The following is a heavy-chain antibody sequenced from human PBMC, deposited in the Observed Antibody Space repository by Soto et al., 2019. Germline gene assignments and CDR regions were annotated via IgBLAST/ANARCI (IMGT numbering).Heavy chain of an antibody. CDR1: GYTFTSYY. CDR3: ARDRVAAAGTVWFDP. CDR2: INAGNGNT. J-gene: IGHJ5*02. Sequence: ASVKVSCKASGYTFTSYYMHWVRQAPGQGLEWMGIINAGNGNTKYSQKFQGRVTITRDTSASTAYMELSSLRSEDTAVYYCARDRVAAAGTVWFDPWGQGTLVTVSS. D-gene: IGHD6-13*01. V-gene: IGHV1-3*01.